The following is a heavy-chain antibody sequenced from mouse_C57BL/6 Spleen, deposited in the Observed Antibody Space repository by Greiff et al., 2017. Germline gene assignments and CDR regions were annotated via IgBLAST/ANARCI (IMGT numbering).Heavy chain of an antibody. V-gene: IGHV10-1*01. CDR3: VRHWGGYSIDS. CDR2: IRSKSNNYAT. CDR1: GFSFNTYA. J-gene: IGHJ4*01. Sequence: EVQGVESGGGLVQPKGSLKLSCAASGFSFNTYAMNWVRQAPGKGLEWVARIRSKSNNYATYYADSVKDRFTISRDDSESMLYLQMNSLLTADPSMSSFVRHWGGYSIDSWDQRTSVTVSS.